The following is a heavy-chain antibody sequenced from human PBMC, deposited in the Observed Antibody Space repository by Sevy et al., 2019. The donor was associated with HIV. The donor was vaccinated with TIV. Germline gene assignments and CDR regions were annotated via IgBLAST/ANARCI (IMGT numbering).Heavy chain of an antibody. CDR1: GFTFSSYW. CDR2: IKQDGSEK. Sequence: GGSLRLSCAASGFTFSSYWMSWVRQAPGKGLEWVANIKQDGSEKYYVDSVKGRFTISRDNAKNSLYLQMNSLRAEDTAVYYCARDGGFVYYGMDVWGQGTTVTVSS. V-gene: IGHV3-7*03. CDR3: ARDGGFVYYGMDV. J-gene: IGHJ6*02. D-gene: IGHD3-16*01.